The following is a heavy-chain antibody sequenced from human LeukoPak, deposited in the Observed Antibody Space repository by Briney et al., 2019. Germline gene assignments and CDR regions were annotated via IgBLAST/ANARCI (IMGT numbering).Heavy chain of an antibody. CDR3: AKGGSYYYDKATFDY. D-gene: IGHD3-22*01. CDR2: ISWNSGSI. CDR1: GFTFDDYA. Sequence: PGRSLRLSCAASGFTFDDYAMHWVRQAPGKGLEWVSGISWNSGSIGYADSVKGRFTNSRDNAKNSLYLQMNSLRAEDTALYYCAKGGSYYYDKATFDYWGQGTLVTVSS. V-gene: IGHV3-9*01. J-gene: IGHJ4*02.